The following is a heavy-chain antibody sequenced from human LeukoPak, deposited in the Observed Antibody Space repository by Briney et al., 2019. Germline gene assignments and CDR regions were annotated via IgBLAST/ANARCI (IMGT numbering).Heavy chain of an antibody. CDR1: GFTFSRYW. J-gene: IGHJ4*02. V-gene: IGHV3-7*01. CDR3: ARDRYFSY. Sequence: PGGSLRLSCAASGFTFSRYWMSWVRQAPGKGLEWVANIKEDGSEKHYVDFVKGRFSISRDNAKNSVYLQMNSLRAEDTAVYYCARDRYFSYWGQGTLVTVSS. CDR2: IKEDGSEK. D-gene: IGHD3-9*01.